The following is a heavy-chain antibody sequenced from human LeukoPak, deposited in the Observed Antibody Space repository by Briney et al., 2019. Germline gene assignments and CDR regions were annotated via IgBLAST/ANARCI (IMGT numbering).Heavy chain of an antibody. CDR3: ARVVLPGFYATAAFDI. V-gene: IGHV4-31*11. Sequence: SETLSLTCAVYGGSFSGYYWSWIRQHPGKGLEWIGYIYYSGSTYYNPSLKSQVTISVDTSKNQFSLKLSSVTAADTAVYYCARVVLPGFYATAAFDIWGQGTMVTVSS. D-gene: IGHD3-16*02. CDR2: IYYSGST. CDR1: GGSFSGYY. J-gene: IGHJ3*02.